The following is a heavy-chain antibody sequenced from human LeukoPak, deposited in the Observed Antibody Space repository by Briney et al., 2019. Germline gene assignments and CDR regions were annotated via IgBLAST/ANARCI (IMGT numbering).Heavy chain of an antibody. CDR2: IYNSENT. V-gene: IGHV4-4*09. Sequence: SETLSLTCTASGGSLRSYYWSWIRQPPGKGLEWIGYIYNSENTKYNSSLMSRVTMSLDTSKNQVFLKLSSVTAADTAVYYCARFHSGPSGWYVLWYFDLWGRGTLVTVSS. CDR3: ARFHSGPSGWYVLWYFDL. D-gene: IGHD6-19*01. CDR1: GGSLRSYY. J-gene: IGHJ2*01.